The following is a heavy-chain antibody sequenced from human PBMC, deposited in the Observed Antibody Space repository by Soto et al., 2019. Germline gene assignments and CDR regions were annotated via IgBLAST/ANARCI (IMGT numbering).Heavy chain of an antibody. D-gene: IGHD4-17*01. J-gene: IGHJ4*02. Sequence: PSETLSLTCIVFGDSINNYYWYWIRQPAGKGLQWIGRIYSSGSTDYNPSLNSRVTMSVDTSKNQVSLGLTSVTAADTAVYYCARTNYGDPYYFDYWGQGTMVTVSS. CDR3: ARTNYGDPYYFDY. CDR1: GDSINNYY. CDR2: IYSSGST. V-gene: IGHV4-4*07.